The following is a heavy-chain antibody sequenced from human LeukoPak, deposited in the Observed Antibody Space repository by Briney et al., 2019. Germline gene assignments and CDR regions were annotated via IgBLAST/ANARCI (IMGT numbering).Heavy chain of an antibody. J-gene: IGHJ4*02. CDR1: GYTFTSYA. V-gene: IGHV1-3*01. CDR3: ARVVVDSSQDYFDY. CDR2: INAGNGNI. D-gene: IGHD3-22*01. Sequence: ASVKVSCKASGYTFTSYAMHWVRQAPGQRLEWMGWINAGNGNIKYSQKFQGRVTMTRDTSTSTVYMELSSLRSEDTAVYYCARVVVDSSQDYFDYWGQGTLVTVSS.